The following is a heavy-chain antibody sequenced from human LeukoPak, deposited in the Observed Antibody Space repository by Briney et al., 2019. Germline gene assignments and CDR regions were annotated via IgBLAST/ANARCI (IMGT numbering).Heavy chain of an antibody. Sequence: PSETLSLTCTVSGGSISRYCWSWIRQPPGQGLEWIGYIYYSGSTNYNPSLKSRVTISVDTSKNQFSLRLSSVTAADTAVYYCAINAGDLWGEGTVDSVSS. D-gene: IGHD6-13*01. CDR3: AINAGDL. CDR1: GGSISRYC. V-gene: IGHV4-59*12. J-gene: IGHJ5*02. CDR2: IYYSGST.